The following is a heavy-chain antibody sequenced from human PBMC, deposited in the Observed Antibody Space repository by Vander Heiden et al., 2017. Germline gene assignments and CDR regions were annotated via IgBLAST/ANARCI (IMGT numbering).Heavy chain of an antibody. D-gene: IGHD5-12*01. CDR2: ISNDGSNK. Sequence: QVQLLESGGGVVQPGRSLRLSCAASGFTCSSYGMHWVRQAPGKGLEWVAVISNDGSNKYEADYVKGRFTISRDNANNTLYLQMHRMSAEDTAVYYCAKGGGYPLIDYWGQGTLVTVSS. V-gene: IGHV3-30*18. CDR1: GFTCSSYG. CDR3: AKGGGYPLIDY. J-gene: IGHJ4*02.